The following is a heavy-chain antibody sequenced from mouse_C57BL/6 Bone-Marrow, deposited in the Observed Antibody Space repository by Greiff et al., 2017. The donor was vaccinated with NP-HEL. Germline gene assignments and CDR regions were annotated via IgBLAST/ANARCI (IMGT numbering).Heavy chain of an antibody. D-gene: IGHD1-1*01. CDR2: FYPGSGSI. J-gene: IGHJ1*03. Sequence: QVQLKESGAELVKPGASVKLSCKASGYTFTEYTIHWVKQRSGQGLEWIGWFYPGSGSIKYNEKFKDKATLTADKSSSTVYMALSRLTSEDSAVYFCARHGFTTVVALYWYFDVWGTGTTVTVSS. CDR1: GYTFTEYT. V-gene: IGHV1-62-2*01. CDR3: ARHGFTTVVALYWYFDV.